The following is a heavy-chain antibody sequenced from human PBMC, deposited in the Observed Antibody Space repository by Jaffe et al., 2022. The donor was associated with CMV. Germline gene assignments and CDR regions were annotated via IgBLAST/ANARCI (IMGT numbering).Heavy chain of an antibody. CDR1: GFTFSDYY. CDR3: ARVLLLWFGELSSSLPYTSGMDV. V-gene: IGHV3-11*01. CDR2: ISSSGSTI. Sequence: QVQLVESGGGLVKPGGSLRLSCAASGFTFSDYYMSWIRQAPGKGLEWVSYISSSGSTIYYADSVKGRFTISRDNAKNSLYLQMNSLRAEDTAVYYCARVLLLWFGELSSSLPYTSGMDVWGQGTTVTVSS. J-gene: IGHJ6*02. D-gene: IGHD3-10*01.